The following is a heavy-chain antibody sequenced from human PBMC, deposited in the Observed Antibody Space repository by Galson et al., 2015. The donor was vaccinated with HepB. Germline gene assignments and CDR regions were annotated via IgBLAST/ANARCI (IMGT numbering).Heavy chain of an antibody. CDR3: ARDSAWYSSSWQHQYYMDV. V-gene: IGHV3-23*01. Sequence: SLRLSCAASQITFSGHAMSWVRQAPGGGPEWVSSISGSGDRTYYADSVRGRFTISRDNPKNTLNLEMNSLRAEDTAVYYCARDSAWYSSSWQHQYYMDVWGKGTTVTVSS. CDR2: ISGSGDRT. J-gene: IGHJ6*03. CDR1: QITFSGHA. D-gene: IGHD6-13*01.